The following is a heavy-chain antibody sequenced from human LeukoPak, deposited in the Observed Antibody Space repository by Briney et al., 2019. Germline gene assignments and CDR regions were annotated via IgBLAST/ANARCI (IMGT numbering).Heavy chain of an antibody. CDR2: INPKTGGT. CDR1: EYTFTDYY. J-gene: IGHJ4*02. CDR3: ARDHLRGKSRGGYHFEY. Sequence: APVKVSCKASEYTFTDYYIHWVRQAPGQGLEWMGRINPKTGGTNYAQKFQGRVTMTRDTSISTAYMEMSRLRSDDTAVYYCARDHLRGKSRGGYHFEYWGQGTLVTVSS. D-gene: IGHD3-10*01. V-gene: IGHV1-2*06.